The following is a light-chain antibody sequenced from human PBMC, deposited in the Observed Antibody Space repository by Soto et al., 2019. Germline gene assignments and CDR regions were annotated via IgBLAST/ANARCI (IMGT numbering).Light chain of an antibody. CDR3: QQSFSFPVT. CDR1: QTITRY. V-gene: IGKV1-39*01. Sequence: DIQMTQSPSSLSASVGDRVTITCRANQTITRYVNWYQQKPGTAPKLLIYAASSLQEGVPSRFSVSGSGTDFTLTISNLQPEDFAAYPCQQSFSFPVTFGQGTKLEIK. CDR2: AAS. J-gene: IGKJ2*01.